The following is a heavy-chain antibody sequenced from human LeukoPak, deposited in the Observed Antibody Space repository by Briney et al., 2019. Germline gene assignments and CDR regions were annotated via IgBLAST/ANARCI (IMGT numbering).Heavy chain of an antibody. CDR3: ARSSVAAAGYFDY. Sequence: SQTLSLTCAVSGGSISSGGYSWSWIRQPPGKGLEWIGYIYHSGSTYYNPSLKSRVTISVDRSKNHFSLKLSSVTAADTAVYYCARSSVAAAGYFDYWGQGTLVTVSS. V-gene: IGHV4-30-2*01. CDR2: IYHSGST. D-gene: IGHD6-13*01. CDR1: GGSISSGGYS. J-gene: IGHJ4*02.